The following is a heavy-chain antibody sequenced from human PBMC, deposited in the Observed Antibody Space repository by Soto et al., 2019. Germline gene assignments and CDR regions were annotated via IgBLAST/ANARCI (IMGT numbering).Heavy chain of an antibody. CDR2: IIPIFGTA. D-gene: IGHD3-22*01. CDR3: ARDESPHYYDSSGFYY. J-gene: IGHJ4*02. CDR1: GGTFSSYA. Sequence: SVKVSCKASGGTFSSYAISWVRQAPGQGLEWMGGIIPIFGTANYAQKFQGRVTITADESTSTAYMELSSLRSEDTVVYYCARDESPHYYDSSGFYYWGQGTLVTVSS. V-gene: IGHV1-69*13.